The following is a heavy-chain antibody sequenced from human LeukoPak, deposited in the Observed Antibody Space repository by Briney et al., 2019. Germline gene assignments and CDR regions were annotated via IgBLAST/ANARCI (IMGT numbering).Heavy chain of an antibody. CDR2: IRSKDYGGTT. V-gene: IGHV3-49*03. CDR1: GGSFSNYY. Sequence: LSLTCAVYGGSFSNYYWSWIRQPPGQGLEWVGSIRSKDYGGTTEYAASVKGRFTISRDESKSIAYLQMNSLKTEDTAVYYCTRGQEGNYYYFGMDVWGHGTTVTVSS. CDR3: TRGQEGNYYYFGMDV. J-gene: IGHJ6*02.